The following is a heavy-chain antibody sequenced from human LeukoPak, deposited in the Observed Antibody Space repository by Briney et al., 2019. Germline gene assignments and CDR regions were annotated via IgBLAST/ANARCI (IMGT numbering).Heavy chain of an antibody. J-gene: IGHJ4*02. Sequence: ASVKVSCKASGYTFTGYNMHWELQAPGQGLEWMGWINPNSGGTNYAQNFQGRVTMTRDTSISTAYMELSRLRSDDTAVYYCARVVYVSRNYYLSSGYCPCDYWGQGTLVTVSS. CDR2: INPNSGGT. V-gene: IGHV1-2*02. D-gene: IGHD3-22*01. CDR3: ARVVYVSRNYYLSSGYCPCDY. CDR1: GYTFTGYN.